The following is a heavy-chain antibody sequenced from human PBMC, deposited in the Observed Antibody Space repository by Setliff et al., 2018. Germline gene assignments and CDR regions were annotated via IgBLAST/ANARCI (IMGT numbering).Heavy chain of an antibody. V-gene: IGHV3-48*03. J-gene: IGHJ4*02. CDR1: GFTFRSYE. Sequence: GEYLRPSCAASGFTFRSYEMNWVRQTPGKGLKWVSYINSGGSKVYYADTVKGRFTISRDNAKNSLYLLMKSVRVHDTSVYHCARSINGYQQRYDIWGQGALVTVSS. D-gene: IGHD3-22*01. CDR2: INSGGSKV. CDR3: ARSINGYQQRYDI.